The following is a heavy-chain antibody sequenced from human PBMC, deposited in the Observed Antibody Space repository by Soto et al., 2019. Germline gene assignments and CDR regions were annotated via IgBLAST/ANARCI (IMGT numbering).Heavy chain of an antibody. CDR2: INPGNGNT. D-gene: IGHD1-26*01. CDR3: ARVDGTY. V-gene: IGHV1-3*05. CDR1: GYSFSSYA. Sequence: QVQLVQSEAEEKKPGASVKVSCKASGYSFSSYAMYWVRQAPGQGLEWMGWINPGNGNTKYSQKLQGRVTITRDTSASTAYMELTSLSSEDTAVYYCARVDGTYWGQGTLVSVSS. J-gene: IGHJ4*02.